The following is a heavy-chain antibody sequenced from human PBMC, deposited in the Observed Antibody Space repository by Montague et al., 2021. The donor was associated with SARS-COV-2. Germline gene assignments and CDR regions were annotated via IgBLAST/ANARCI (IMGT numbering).Heavy chain of an antibody. V-gene: IGHV4-39*02. CDR3: ARGMVRGGTKPFDY. CDR1: SGSIISSGYY. J-gene: IGHJ4*02. CDR2: NYYSGNN. D-gene: IGHD3-10*01. Sequence: SETLSLTCSVSSGSIISSGYYWGWIPQPPGMELEWIGNNYYSGNNNYNPNRQSRGTISVDTSKNHLSLRLRSVTAADTAVYFCARGMVRGGTKPFDYWGQGTQVTVSS.